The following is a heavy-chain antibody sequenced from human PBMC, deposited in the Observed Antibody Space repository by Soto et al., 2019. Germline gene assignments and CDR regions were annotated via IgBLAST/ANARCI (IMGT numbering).Heavy chain of an antibody. V-gene: IGHV3-20*01. Sequence: GGSLRLSCAASGFTFDDYGMSWVRQAPGKGLEWVSGINWNGGSTGYADSVKGRFTISRDNAKNSLYLQMNSLRAEDTALYHCARGGYCSSTSCYDGNYYYYYMDVWGKGTTVTVSS. J-gene: IGHJ6*03. CDR2: INWNGGST. CDR1: GFTFDDYG. CDR3: ARGGYCSSTSCYDGNYYYYYMDV. D-gene: IGHD2-2*01.